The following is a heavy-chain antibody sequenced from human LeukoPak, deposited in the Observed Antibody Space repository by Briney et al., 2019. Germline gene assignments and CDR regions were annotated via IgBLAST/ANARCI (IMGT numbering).Heavy chain of an antibody. V-gene: IGHV3-9*01. J-gene: IGHJ5*02. CDR2: ISWNSGSI. D-gene: IGHD3-22*01. CDR1: GFTFDDYA. Sequence: GGSLRLSCAASGFTFDDYAMHWVRQAPGKGLEWVSGISWNSGSIGYADSVKGRFTISRDNAKNSLYLQMNSLRAEDTALYHCARNYYDSSGHAPFDPWGQGTLVTVSS. CDR3: ARNYYDSSGHAPFDP.